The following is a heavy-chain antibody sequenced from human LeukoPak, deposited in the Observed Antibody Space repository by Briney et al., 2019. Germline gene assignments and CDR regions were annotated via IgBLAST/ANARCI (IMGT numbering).Heavy chain of an antibody. D-gene: IGHD6-13*01. J-gene: IGHJ6*02. V-gene: IGHV1-46*01. CDR1: GYTFTSYY. CDR3: ASGIAAANTYYYYGMDV. Sequence: GASVKVSCKASGYTFTSYYMHWVRQAPGQGLEWMGIMNPSGGSTSYAQKFQGRVTITRDTSASTAYMELSSLRSEDTAVYYCASGIAAANTYYYYGMDVWGQGTTVTVSS. CDR2: MNPSGGST.